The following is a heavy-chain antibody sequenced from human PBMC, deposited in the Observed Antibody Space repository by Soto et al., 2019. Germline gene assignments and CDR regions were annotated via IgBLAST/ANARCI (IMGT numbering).Heavy chain of an antibody. CDR3: AAGGHGAFDI. CDR2: IIPILDIA. CDR1: GDTFSSYT. V-gene: IGHV1-69*02. Sequence: QVQLVQSGAEVKKPGSSVKVSCKAFGDTFSSYTISWVRQAPGQGLEWMGRIIPILDIANYAQKFQGRVTITADKSTSTAYMELSSLRSEDTAVYYCAAGGHGAFDIWGQGTMVTVSS. J-gene: IGHJ3*02. D-gene: IGHD1-26*01.